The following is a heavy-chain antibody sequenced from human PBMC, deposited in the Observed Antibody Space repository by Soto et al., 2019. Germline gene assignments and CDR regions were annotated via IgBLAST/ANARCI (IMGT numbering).Heavy chain of an antibody. J-gene: IGHJ3*02. CDR2: INSDGSST. Sequence: PGGSLRLSCAAPGFTFSSYWMHWVRQAPGKGLVWVSRINSDGSSTSYADSVKGRFTISRDNAKNTLYLQMNSLRAEDTAVYYCASYDSSGYYFVPDAFDIWGQGTMVTVSS. D-gene: IGHD3-22*01. CDR3: ASYDSSGYYFVPDAFDI. CDR1: GFTFSSYW. V-gene: IGHV3-74*01.